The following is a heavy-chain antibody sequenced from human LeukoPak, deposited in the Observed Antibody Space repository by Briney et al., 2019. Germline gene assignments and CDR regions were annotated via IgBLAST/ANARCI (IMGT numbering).Heavy chain of an antibody. CDR2: INHSGST. CDR1: GGSFSGYY. J-gene: IGHJ4*02. V-gene: IGHV4-34*01. Sequence: PSETLSLTCAVYGGSFSGYYWSWIRQPPGKGLEWIGEINHSGSTNYNPSLKSRVTISVDTSKNQFSLKLSSVTAADTAVYYCARGLYDYVWGSYRRLIFDYWGQGTLVTVSS. D-gene: IGHD3-16*02. CDR3: ARGLYDYVWGSYRRLIFDY.